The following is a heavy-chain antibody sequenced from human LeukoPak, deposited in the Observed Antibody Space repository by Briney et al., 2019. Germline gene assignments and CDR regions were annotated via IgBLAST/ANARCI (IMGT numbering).Heavy chain of an antibody. CDR1: GGSFSGYY. D-gene: IGHD3-10*01. CDR3: ARSPYGSGSYYPYYYYYYMDV. CDR2: INHSGST. J-gene: IGHJ6*03. Sequence: PSETLSLTCAVYGGSFSGYYWSWIRQPPGKVLEWIGEINHSGSTNYNPSLKSRVTISVDTSKNQFSLKLSSVTAADTAVYYCARSPYGSGSYYPYYYYYYMDVWGKGTTVTVSS. V-gene: IGHV4-34*01.